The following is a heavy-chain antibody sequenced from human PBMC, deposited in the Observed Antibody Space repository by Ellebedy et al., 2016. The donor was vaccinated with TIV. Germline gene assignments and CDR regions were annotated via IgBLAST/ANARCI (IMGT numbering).Heavy chain of an antibody. CDR2: IYRGGTT. J-gene: IGHJ4*02. CDR3: AAGGQRGNSYELDY. CDR1: GFTVSSNY. Sequence: PGGSLRLSCAASGFTVSSNYMSWVRQAPGKGLEWVSVIYRGGTTYYADSVKGRFTISRDNSKNTLYLQMNSLRAEDMAVYYCAAGGQRGNSYELDYWGQGTLVTVSS. D-gene: IGHD5-18*01. V-gene: IGHV3-53*01.